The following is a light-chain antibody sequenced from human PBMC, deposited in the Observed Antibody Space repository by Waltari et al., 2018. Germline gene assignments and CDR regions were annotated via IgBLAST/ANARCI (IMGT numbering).Light chain of an antibody. V-gene: IGKV4-1*01. J-gene: IGKJ2*01. CDR3: QQYYSTSST. CDR2: WAS. Sequence: DIVMTRSPDSLAVSMGERATINCKSSQSLSYSSSNKNYLAWYQQKPGQPPKVLMYWASTRESGVPDRFSGSGSGTDFTLTISSLQAEDVAVYYCQQYYSTSSTFGQGAKLEIK. CDR1: QSLSYSSSNKNY.